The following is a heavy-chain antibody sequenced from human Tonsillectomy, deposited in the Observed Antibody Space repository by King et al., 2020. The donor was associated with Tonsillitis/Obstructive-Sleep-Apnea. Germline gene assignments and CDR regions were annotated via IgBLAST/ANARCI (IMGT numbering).Heavy chain of an antibody. Sequence: VQLVESGGGLVQPGGSLRLSCAASGFTFSSYSMNWVRQAPGKGLEWVSYISSSSSTIYYADSVKGRFTISRDNAKNSLYLQMNSLRDEDTAVYYCARVTVTTTGRYYYMDVWGKGTTVTVSS. CDR2: ISSSSSTI. CDR3: ARVTVTTTGRYYYMDV. J-gene: IGHJ6*03. D-gene: IGHD4-17*01. CDR1: GFTFSSYS. V-gene: IGHV3-48*02.